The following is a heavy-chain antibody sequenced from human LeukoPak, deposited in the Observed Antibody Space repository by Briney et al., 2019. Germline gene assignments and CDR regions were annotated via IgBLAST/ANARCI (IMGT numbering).Heavy chain of an antibody. CDR2: IKQDGSEK. D-gene: IGHD3-3*01. CDR3: ARAGLTYYDFWSGYPDYMDV. J-gene: IGHJ6*03. CDR1: GFTFSSYW. Sequence: PGGSLRLSCAASGFTFSSYWMSWVRQAPGKGLEWVANIKQDGSEKYYVDSVKGRFTISRDNAKNSPYLQMNSLRAEDTAVYYCARAGLTYYDFWSGYPDYMDVWGKGTTVTVSS. V-gene: IGHV3-7*01.